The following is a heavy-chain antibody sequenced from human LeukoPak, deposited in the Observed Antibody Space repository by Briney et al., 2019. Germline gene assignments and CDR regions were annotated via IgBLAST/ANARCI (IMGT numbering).Heavy chain of an antibody. CDR2: INPNSGGT. D-gene: IGHD5-18*01. CDR3: ARGGLDTAMACDY. CDR1: GGTFSSYA. Sequence: ASVKVSCKASGGTFSSYAISWVRQAPGQGLEWMGWINPNSGGTNYAQKFQGRVTMTRDTSISTAYMELSRLRSDDTAVYYCARGGLDTAMACDYWGQGTLVTVSS. V-gene: IGHV1-2*02. J-gene: IGHJ4*02.